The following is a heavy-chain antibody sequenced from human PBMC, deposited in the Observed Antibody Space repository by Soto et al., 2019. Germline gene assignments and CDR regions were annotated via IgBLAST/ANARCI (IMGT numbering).Heavy chain of an antibody. J-gene: IGHJ4*02. Sequence: QVQLQESGPGLVKPSQTLSLTCTVSGGSISSGGYYWSWIRQHPGKGLEWIGYIYYSGSTYYNPSLKSRVTISVDTSKNQFSLKLSSVTAEDTAVYYCARDLNLSYYFDYWGQGTLVTVSS. V-gene: IGHV4-31*03. CDR2: IYYSGST. CDR3: ARDLNLSYYFDY. CDR1: GGSISSGGYY.